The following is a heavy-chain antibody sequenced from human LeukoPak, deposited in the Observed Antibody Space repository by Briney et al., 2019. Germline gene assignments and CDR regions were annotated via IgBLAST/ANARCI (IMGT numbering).Heavy chain of an antibody. D-gene: IGHD3-10*01. CDR1: GGSISSSSYY. J-gene: IGHJ5*02. V-gene: IGHV4-39*07. CDR3: ARWGMVRGVFRFDP. Sequence: PSETLSLTCTVSGGSISSSSYYCGWIRQPPGKGLEWIGSIYYSGRTYYNPSPKSRVTISVDTSKNQFSLKLSSVTAADTAVYYCARWGMVRGVFRFDPWGQGTLVTVSS. CDR2: IYYSGRT.